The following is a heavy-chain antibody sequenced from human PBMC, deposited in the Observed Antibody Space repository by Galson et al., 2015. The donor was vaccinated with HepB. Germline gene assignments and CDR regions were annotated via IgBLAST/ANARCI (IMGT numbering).Heavy chain of an antibody. D-gene: IGHD3-10*01. CDR1: GFTFSSYW. Sequence: SLGLSCAASGFTFSSYWMHWVRQAQGKGLVWVSRMNGDGTSISYADSVKGRFTITRDNTKDTLYLQMNSLRAEDTAVYYCARGGCYFYFDSWGQGTLVTVSS. CDR3: ARGGCYFYFDS. J-gene: IGHJ4*02. CDR2: MNGDGTSI. V-gene: IGHV3-74*01.